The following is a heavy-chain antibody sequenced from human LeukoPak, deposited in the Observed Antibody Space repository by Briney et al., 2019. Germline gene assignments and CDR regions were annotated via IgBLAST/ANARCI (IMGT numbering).Heavy chain of an antibody. J-gene: IGHJ3*02. D-gene: IGHD3-22*01. Sequence: ASVKVSCKASGYTFTSYDINWVRHATGQGLEWMGWMNPNSGTTGYAQKFQGRVTMTRNTSISTAYMELSSLTSEDTAVYYCARKKGGDSDAFDIWGQGTMVTVSS. CDR3: ARKKGGDSDAFDI. CDR2: MNPNSGTT. CDR1: GYTFTSYD. V-gene: IGHV1-8*01.